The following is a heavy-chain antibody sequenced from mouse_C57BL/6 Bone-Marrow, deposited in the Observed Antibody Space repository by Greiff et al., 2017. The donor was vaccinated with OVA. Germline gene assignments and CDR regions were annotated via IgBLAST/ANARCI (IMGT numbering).Heavy chain of an antibody. Sequence: QVQLQQPGAELVKPGASVKLSCKASGYTFTSYWMHWVKQRPGQGLEWIGMIHPNSGSTNYNEKFKSKATLTVDKSSSTAYMQLSSLTSEDAAVYYCARVHYGSSSPVWGTGTTVTVSS. CDR3: ARVHYGSSSPV. D-gene: IGHD1-1*01. CDR2: IHPNSGST. J-gene: IGHJ1*03. V-gene: IGHV1-64*01. CDR1: GYTFTSYW.